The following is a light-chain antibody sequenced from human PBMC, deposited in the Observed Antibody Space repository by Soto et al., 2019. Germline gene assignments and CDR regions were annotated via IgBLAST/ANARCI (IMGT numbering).Light chain of an antibody. Sequence: ESVLTQSPGTLSLSPGERATLSCRTSHSVSSIYLAWYQQKPGQAPRLLIHSASSRVAGIPHRFSGSGSGTDVILTISRLEPADSAVYYCQQYDSPRGLFTFGHGTKVEIK. V-gene: IGKV3-20*01. CDR2: SAS. CDR3: QQYDSPRGLFT. J-gene: IGKJ3*01. CDR1: HSVSSIY.